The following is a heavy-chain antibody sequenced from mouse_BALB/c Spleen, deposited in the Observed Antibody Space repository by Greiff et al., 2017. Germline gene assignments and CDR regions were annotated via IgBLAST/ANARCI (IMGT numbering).Heavy chain of an antibody. CDR1: GFTFSSYT. V-gene: IGHV5-6-4*01. CDR3: TRVGDSSDYFDY. CDR2: ISSGGSYT. J-gene: IGHJ2*01. Sequence: EVQLVESGGGLVKPGGSLKLSCAASGFTFSSYTMSWVRQTPEKRLEWVATISSGGSYTYYPDSVKGRFTISRDNAKNTLYLQMSSLKSEDTAMYYCTRVGDSSDYFDYWGQGTTLTVSS. D-gene: IGHD3-2*01.